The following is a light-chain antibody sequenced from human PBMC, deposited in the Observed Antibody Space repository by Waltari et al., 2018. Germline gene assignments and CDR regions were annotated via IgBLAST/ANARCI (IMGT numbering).Light chain of an antibody. J-gene: IGKJ2*01. CDR2: VAS. V-gene: IGKV3-15*01. CDR1: KSIGNN. Sequence: ETIMTQSPAILSVSPGETATLSCRASKSIGNNLAWYQQTPGQAPRLLIYVASSRGTGIPARFFGAGSGTDFTLTISSLLSEDFAVYYCQQYNEWPYTFGQGTKVDLK. CDR3: QQYNEWPYT.